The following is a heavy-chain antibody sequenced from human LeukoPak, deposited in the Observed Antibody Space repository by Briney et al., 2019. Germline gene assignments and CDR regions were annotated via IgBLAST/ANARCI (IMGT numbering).Heavy chain of an antibody. J-gene: IGHJ2*01. CDR1: GGTFSSYA. CDR2: IIPILGIP. D-gene: IGHD2-21*02. CDR3: ATEAIVVVTARDYWYFDL. V-gene: IGHV1-69*04. Sequence: SVTVSCKASGGTFSSYAISWVRQAPGQGLEWMGRIIPILGIPNYAQKFQGRVTITADKSTTTAYMELSSLRSEDTAVYYCATEAIVVVTARDYWYFDLWGRGTLVTVSS.